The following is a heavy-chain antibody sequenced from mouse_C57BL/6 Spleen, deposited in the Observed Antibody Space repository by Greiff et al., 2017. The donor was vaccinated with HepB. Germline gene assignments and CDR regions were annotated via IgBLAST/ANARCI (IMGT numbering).Heavy chain of an antibody. CDR3: TGSYYDYDAWFAY. J-gene: IGHJ3*01. V-gene: IGHV6-3*01. CDR2: IRLKSDNYAT. Sequence: EVKLQESGGGLVQPGGSMKLSCVASGFTFSNYWMNWVRQSPEKGLEWVAQIRLKSDNYATHYAESVQVRFTISRDDSKSSVYLQMNNLRAEDTGIYYCTGSYYDYDAWFAYWGQGTLVTVSA. CDR1: GFTFSNYW. D-gene: IGHD2-4*01.